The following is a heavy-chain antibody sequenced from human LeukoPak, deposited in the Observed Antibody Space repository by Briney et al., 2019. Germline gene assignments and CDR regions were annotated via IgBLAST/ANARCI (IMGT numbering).Heavy chain of an antibody. CDR2: INHSGST. CDR1: GGSFSGYY. J-gene: IGHJ5*02. CDR3: ARGGGDTAMVNWFDP. Sequence: KPSETLSLTCAVYGGSFSGYYWSWIRQPPGKGLEWIGEINHSGSTNYNPSLKSRVTISVDTSKNQFSLKLSSVTAADMAVYYCARGGGDTAMVNWFDPWGQGTLVTVSS. D-gene: IGHD5-18*01. V-gene: IGHV4-34*01.